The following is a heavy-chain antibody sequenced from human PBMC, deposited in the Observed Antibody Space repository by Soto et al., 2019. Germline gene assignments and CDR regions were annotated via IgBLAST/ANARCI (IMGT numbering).Heavy chain of an antibody. V-gene: IGHV3-7*05. CDR1: GFTFSSYW. J-gene: IGHJ3*02. CDR2: IKQDGSEK. CDR3: AREYPYDYVWGSYRGDAFDI. D-gene: IGHD3-16*02. Sequence: EVQLVESGGGLVQPGGSLRLSCAASGFTFSSYWMSWVRQAPGKGLEWVANIKQDGSEKYYVDSVKGRFTISRDNAKNSLYLQMNSLRAEDAAVYYCAREYPYDYVWGSYRGDAFDICGQGTMVTVSS.